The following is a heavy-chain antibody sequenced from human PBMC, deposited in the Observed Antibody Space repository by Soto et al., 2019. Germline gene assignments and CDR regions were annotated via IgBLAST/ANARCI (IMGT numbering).Heavy chain of an antibody. Sequence: GGSLILSCAASGFTFSSYSMNLVRQAPGKGLEWVSSISSSSSYIYYADSVKGRFTISRDNAKNSLYLQMNSLRAEDTAVYYCARDAEYSSSSLNWFDPWGQGTLVTVSS. V-gene: IGHV3-21*01. CDR1: GFTFSSYS. CDR2: ISSSSSYI. J-gene: IGHJ5*02. CDR3: ARDAEYSSSSLNWFDP. D-gene: IGHD6-6*01.